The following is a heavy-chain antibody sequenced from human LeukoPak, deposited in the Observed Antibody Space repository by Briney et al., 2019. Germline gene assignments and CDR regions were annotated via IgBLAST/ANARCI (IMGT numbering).Heavy chain of an antibody. CDR1: AYSFTSYW. CDR2: IFPGDGNT. V-gene: IGHV5-51*01. CDR3: ARLECSWYLFDC. D-gene: IGHD6-13*01. Sequence: GGSLKISCWSAAYSFTSYWIACLGRMPGKSLQWMGTIFPGDGNTRYNPSCQGQVTISADKNINTSYLQRISLKASDPAIDYYARLECSWYLFDCGGQGTMVSVCS. J-gene: IGHJ4*02.